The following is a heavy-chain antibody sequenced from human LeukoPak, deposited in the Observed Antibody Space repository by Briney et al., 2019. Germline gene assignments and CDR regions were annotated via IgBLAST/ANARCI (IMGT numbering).Heavy chain of an antibody. J-gene: IGHJ4*02. CDR3: ARGYCSSTSCYAGPIDY. CDR1: GGSISSYY. D-gene: IGHD2-2*01. Sequence: SETLSLTCTVSGGSISSYYWSWIRQPPGKGLEWIGYIYYSGSTNYNPSLKSRVTISVDTSKNQFSLELSSVTAADTAVYYCARGYCSSTSCYAGPIDYWGQGTLVTVSS. V-gene: IGHV4-59*01. CDR2: IYYSGST.